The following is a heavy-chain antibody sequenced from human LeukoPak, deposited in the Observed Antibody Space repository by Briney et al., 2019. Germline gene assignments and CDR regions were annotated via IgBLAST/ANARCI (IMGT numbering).Heavy chain of an antibody. CDR1: GYSISSGDY. V-gene: IGHV4-38-2*02. CDR2: IYHSGST. CDR3: ARAGYGDYFLPADY. Sequence: SETLSLTCTVSGYSISSGDYWGWIRQPPGKGLEWIGSIYHSGSTYYNSSLKSRVTISVDTSKNHFSLKLTSVTAADTAVYYCARAGYGDYFLPADYWGQGTLVTVSS. D-gene: IGHD4-17*01. J-gene: IGHJ4*02.